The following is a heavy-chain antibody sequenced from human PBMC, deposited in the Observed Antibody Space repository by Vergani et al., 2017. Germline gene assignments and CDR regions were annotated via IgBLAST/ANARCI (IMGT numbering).Heavy chain of an antibody. CDR2: IYTSGST. CDR3: ARVGKWYGISYWYFDL. V-gene: IGHV4-4*07. CDR1: GGSISSYY. D-gene: IGHD3-10*01. J-gene: IGHJ2*01. Sequence: QVQLQESGPGLVKPSETLSLTCTVSGGSISSYYWSWIRQPAGKGLEWIGRIYTSGSTNYNPSLKSRVTMSVDTSKNQFSLKLSSVTAADTAVYYCARVGKWYGISYWYFDLWGRGTLVTVSS.